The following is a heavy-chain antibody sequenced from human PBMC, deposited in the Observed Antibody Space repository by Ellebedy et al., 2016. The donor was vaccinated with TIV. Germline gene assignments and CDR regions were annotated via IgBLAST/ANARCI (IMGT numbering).Heavy chain of an antibody. CDR3: ARECYYGSGSGLWWFDP. V-gene: IGHV4-34*01. D-gene: IGHD3-10*01. CDR2: INHSGST. Sequence: SETLSLTCDVYGGSFSGYYWTWIRQPPGKGLEWIGEINHSGSTNYNPSLKSRVTISVDTSKRQFYLKLSSVTAADTAIYYCARECYYGSGSGLWWFDPWGQGTLVTVSS. J-gene: IGHJ5*02. CDR1: GGSFSGYY.